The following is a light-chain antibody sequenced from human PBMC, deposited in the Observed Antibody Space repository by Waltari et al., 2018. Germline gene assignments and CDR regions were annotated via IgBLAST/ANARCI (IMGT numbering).Light chain of an antibody. CDR3: NSRDSSGDQPVI. CDR2: GKD. J-gene: IGLJ2*01. V-gene: IGLV3-19*01. Sequence: SSELTQALAVSVALGQTVRITCQGDGLRIPYASWYPQRPGQAPFLVIYGKDNRPPGIPDRFSGSSSGNTASLTITGAQAEDEADYYCNSRDSSGDQPVIFGGGTKLTVL. CDR1: GLRIPY.